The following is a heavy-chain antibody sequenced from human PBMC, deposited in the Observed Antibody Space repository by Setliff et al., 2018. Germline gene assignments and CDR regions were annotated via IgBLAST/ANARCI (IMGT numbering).Heavy chain of an antibody. CDR3: AREVSTGENSGCDI. Sequence: ASVKVSCKAAGYTLSRHYMHWVRQAPGQGLEWRGIINPSGGRLSYAEKFQDRVTMTRDTSTNTVYMDLSSLRDDDTAVYYCAREVSTGENSGCDIWGQGTVVTVSS. CDR2: INPSGGRL. V-gene: IGHV1-46*01. CDR1: GYTLSRHY. D-gene: IGHD3-9*01. J-gene: IGHJ3*02.